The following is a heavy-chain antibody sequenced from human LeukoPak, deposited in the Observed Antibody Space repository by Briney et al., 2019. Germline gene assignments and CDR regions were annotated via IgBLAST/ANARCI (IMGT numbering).Heavy chain of an antibody. V-gene: IGHV4-34*01. CDR1: GGSFSGYY. J-gene: IGHJ4*02. CDR3: ARDLDFWSGPTFDY. D-gene: IGHD3-3*01. CDR2: INHSGST. Sequence: SETLSLTCAVYGGSFSGYYWSWIRQPPGKGLEWIGEINHSGSTNYNPSLKSRVTISVDTSKNQFSLKLSSVTAADTAVYYCARDLDFWSGPTFDYRGQGTLVTVSS.